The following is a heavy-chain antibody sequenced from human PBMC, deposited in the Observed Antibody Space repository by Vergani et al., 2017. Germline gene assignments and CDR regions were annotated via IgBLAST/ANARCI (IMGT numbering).Heavy chain of an antibody. V-gene: IGHV3-30*04. CDR1: GFTFSSYA. CDR2: IRYDGTKR. D-gene: IGHD6-19*01. J-gene: IGHJ4*02. CDR3: ARDTVTGSRYFDY. Sequence: QVQLVESGGGVVQPGRSLRLSCAASGFTFSSYAMHWVRQAPGKGLEWVAFIRYDGTKRFYGDSVKGRFTISRDNSKNTLFLQMNSLRPEDTAVYYCARDTVTGSRYFDYWGQGTLVTVSS.